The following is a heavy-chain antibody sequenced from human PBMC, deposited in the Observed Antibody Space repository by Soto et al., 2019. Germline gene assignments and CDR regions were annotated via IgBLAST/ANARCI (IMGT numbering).Heavy chain of an antibody. D-gene: IGHD4-17*01. V-gene: IGHV2-5*02. CDR1: GFSLSTSGVG. CDR2: IYWDDDK. Sequence: QITLKESGPTLVKPTQTLTLTCTFSGFSLSTSGVGVGWIRQPPGKALEWLALIYWDDDKRYSPSLKSRLTITKDTSKNQVVLTMTNMDPVDTASYYCADLPTTVKHSGAFDIWGQGTMVTVSS. CDR3: ADLPTTVKHSGAFDI. J-gene: IGHJ3*02.